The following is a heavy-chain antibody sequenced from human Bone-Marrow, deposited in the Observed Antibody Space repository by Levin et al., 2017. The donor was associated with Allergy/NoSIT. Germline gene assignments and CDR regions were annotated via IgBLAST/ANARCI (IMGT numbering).Heavy chain of an antibody. CDR1: GFTFNIYW. D-gene: IGHD3-22*01. CDR3: ARLDYYDSSQFDS. V-gene: IGHV3-7*01. J-gene: IGHJ4*02. CDR2: IKQDGSEK. Sequence: GASVKVSCAASGFTFNIYWMSWVRQSPGKGLEWVANIKQDGSEKHLVDSVKGRFSISRDNAKNSLYLQLNSLRAEDTAVYYCARLDYYDSSQFDSWGQGTLVTVSS.